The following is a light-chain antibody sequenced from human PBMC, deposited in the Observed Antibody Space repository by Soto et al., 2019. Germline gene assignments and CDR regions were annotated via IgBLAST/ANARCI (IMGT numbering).Light chain of an antibody. CDR3: QQPINWLT. Sequence: GLPQTQGTLSLSPGDRATLSCRASQSVSSYLAWYQQKPGQAPRLLIYDASNRATGIPARFSGSGSGTDFTLTISSLEPEDFAVYSCQQPINWLTFGGGTKVDIK. CDR1: QSVSSY. V-gene: IGKV3-11*01. CDR2: DAS. J-gene: IGKJ4*01.